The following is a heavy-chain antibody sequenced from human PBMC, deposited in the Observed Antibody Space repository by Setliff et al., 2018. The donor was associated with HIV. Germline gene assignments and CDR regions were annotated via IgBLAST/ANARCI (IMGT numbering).Heavy chain of an antibody. CDR2: IYHSGNT. CDR1: GGSLSDYY. V-gene: IGHV4-34*01. CDR3: ARLPDINSWPFDY. Sequence: PSETLSLTCAVYGGSLSDYYWGWIRQPPGKGLEWIGSIYHSGNTYYNPSLKSRVTISVDTSKNQFSLRLSSVTAADTAVYYCARLPDINSWPFDYWARGTLVTVSS. J-gene: IGHJ4*02. D-gene: IGHD6-13*01.